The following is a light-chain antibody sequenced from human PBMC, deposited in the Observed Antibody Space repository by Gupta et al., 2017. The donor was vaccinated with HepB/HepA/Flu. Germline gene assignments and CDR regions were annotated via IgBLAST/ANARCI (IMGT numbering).Light chain of an antibody. J-gene: IGLJ2*01. V-gene: IGLV2-14*03. CDR1: SSDVGGSNY. Sequence: QSALTQPASVSGSPGRSLTISCTGTSSDVGGSNYVSWYHQHPGTAPKLMIYDVSNRPSGVSKRFSGSKAGNTGSLTISGRQAEDEADYYCSSYTSSSTNVVFGGVTKLTVL. CDR2: DVS. CDR3: SSYTSSSTNVV.